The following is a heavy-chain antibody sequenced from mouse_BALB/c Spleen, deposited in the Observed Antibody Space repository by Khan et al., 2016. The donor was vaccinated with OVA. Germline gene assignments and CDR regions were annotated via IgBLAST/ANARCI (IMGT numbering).Heavy chain of an antibody. CDR1: GYTFTNHH. Sequence: EVQLQESGAELVRPGASVKISCKAFGYTFTNHHINWVKQRPGQGLEWIGYIKPYHDYTKYNQKFKGKATLTVDKSSSTAYMELSSLTSEDSAVYYCARTGTFYGMDYWGQGTSVTVSS. J-gene: IGHJ4*01. V-gene: IGHV1-58*01. D-gene: IGHD4-1*01. CDR2: IKPYHDYT. CDR3: ARTGTFYGMDY.